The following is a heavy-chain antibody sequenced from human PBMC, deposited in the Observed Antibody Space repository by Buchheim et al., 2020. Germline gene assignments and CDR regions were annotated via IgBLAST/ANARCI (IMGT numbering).Heavy chain of an antibody. CDR2: INHSGST. D-gene: IGHD5-24*01. CDR1: GESFSGYY. CDR3: ARVPRRSHQWLQAFDY. V-gene: IGHV4-34*01. Sequence: QVQLQQWGAGLLKPSETLSLTCAVYGESFSGYYWSWIRQPPGKGLEWIGEINHSGSTNYNPSLKSRVTISVDTSKNQFSLKLSSVTAADTAVYYCARVPRRSHQWLQAFDYWGQGTL. J-gene: IGHJ4*02.